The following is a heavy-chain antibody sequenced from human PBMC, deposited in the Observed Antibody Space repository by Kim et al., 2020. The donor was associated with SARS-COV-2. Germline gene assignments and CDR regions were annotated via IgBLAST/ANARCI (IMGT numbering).Heavy chain of an antibody. D-gene: IGHD6-19*01. CDR3: ARKGQWLVGSLDY. Sequence: YSQKFQGRVTITRDTSASTAYMELSSLRSEDTAVYYCARKGQWLVGSLDYWGQGTLVTVSS. V-gene: IGHV1-3*01. J-gene: IGHJ4*02.